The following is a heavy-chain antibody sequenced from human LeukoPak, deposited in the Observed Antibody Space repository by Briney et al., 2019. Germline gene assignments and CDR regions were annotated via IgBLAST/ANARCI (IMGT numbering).Heavy chain of an antibody. V-gene: IGHV4-59*01. J-gene: IGHJ4*02. Sequence: PSETLSLTCTVSGGSIGSSYWNWIRQPPGKGLEWIGYIYYSGSTNYNPSLKSRVTISVDTSKNQFSLKLSSVTAADTAVYYCARGVGPFDYWGQGTLVTVSS. CDR2: IYYSGST. D-gene: IGHD2-15*01. CDR1: GGSIGSSY. CDR3: ARGVGPFDY.